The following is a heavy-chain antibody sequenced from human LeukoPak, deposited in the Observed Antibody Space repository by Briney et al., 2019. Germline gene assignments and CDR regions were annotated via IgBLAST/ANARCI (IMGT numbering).Heavy chain of an antibody. CDR3: ASAVGSGSFQTYYYYMDV. CDR2: IYTSGSP. D-gene: IGHD3-10*01. V-gene: IGHV4-4*07. CDR1: GGYISSYY. J-gene: IGHJ6*03. Sequence: PAETLSLTGTGSGGYISSYYWSWLRQRAGKGLEGIGRIYTSGSPNYNPSLKSRVTMSVDTSTTQFSLKLSSVTAADTAVYYCASAVGSGSFQTYYYYMDVWGKGTTVTISS.